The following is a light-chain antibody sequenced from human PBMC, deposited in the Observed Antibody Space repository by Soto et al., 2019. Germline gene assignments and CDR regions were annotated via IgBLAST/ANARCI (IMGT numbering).Light chain of an antibody. CDR1: QSISSW. Sequence: STLSATVRDRVTITCLASQSISSWLAWYQQKPGKAPNLLIYKASHLENGVPSRFSGSGSGTEFTLTISSLQPGDFATYYCQHDNTYPWTFGQG. CDR3: QHDNTYPWT. CDR2: KAS. J-gene: IGKJ1*01. V-gene: IGKV1-5*03.